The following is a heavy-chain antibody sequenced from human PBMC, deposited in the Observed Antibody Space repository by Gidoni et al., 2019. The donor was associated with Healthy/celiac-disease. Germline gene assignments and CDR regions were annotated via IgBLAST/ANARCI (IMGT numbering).Heavy chain of an antibody. CDR3: ARDQIMITFGGGAFDI. CDR1: GFTFSSYA. V-gene: IGHV3-30-3*01. D-gene: IGHD3-16*01. Sequence: QVQLVESGGGVVQPGRSLRLSCAASGFTFSSYAMHWVRQAPGKGLEWVAVISYDGSNKYYADSVKGRFTISRDNSKNTLYLQMNSLRAEDTAVYYCARDQIMITFGGGAFDIWGQGTMVTVSS. CDR2: ISYDGSNK. J-gene: IGHJ3*02.